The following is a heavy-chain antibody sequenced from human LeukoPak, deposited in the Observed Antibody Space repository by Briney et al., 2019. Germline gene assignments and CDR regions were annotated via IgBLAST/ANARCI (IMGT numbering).Heavy chain of an antibody. CDR2: IIPIFGTA. V-gene: IGHV1-69*05. CDR3: AREKGVQIVNPAPHWFDP. Sequence: SVKVSCKASGGTFSSYAISWVRQAPGQGLEWMGGIIPIFGTANYAQKFQGRVTITTDASTSTAYMGLSSLRSEDTAVYYCAREKGVQIVNPAPHWFDPWGQGTLVTVSS. J-gene: IGHJ5*02. D-gene: IGHD2/OR15-2a*01. CDR1: GGTFSSYA.